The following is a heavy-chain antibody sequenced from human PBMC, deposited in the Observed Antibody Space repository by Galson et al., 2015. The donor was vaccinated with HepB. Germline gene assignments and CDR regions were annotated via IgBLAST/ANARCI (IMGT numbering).Heavy chain of an antibody. CDR2: IIPILGIA. Sequence: SVKVSCKASGGTFSSYAISWVRQAPGQGLEWMGRIIPILGIANYAQKFQGRVTITADKSTSTAYMELSSLRSEDTAVYYCAYLDQQLSDDYWGQGTLVTVSS. CDR1: GGTFSSYA. V-gene: IGHV1-69*04. CDR3: AYLDQQLSDDY. D-gene: IGHD5-18*01. J-gene: IGHJ4*02.